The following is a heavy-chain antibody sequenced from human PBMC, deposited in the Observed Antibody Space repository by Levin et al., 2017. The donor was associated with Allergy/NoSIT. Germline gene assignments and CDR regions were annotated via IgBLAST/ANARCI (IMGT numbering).Heavy chain of an antibody. Sequence: GGSLRLSCAASGFTFSDHFMEWVRQAPGKGLEWVGRIRKKPNSYSTGYAASVKGRFIISRADSKNSVYLQMNSLKTEDTAVYYCARVLDYYDSSGYSVDAFDIWGQGTMVTVSS. D-gene: IGHD3-22*01. J-gene: IGHJ3*02. V-gene: IGHV3-72*01. CDR3: ARVLDYYDSSGYSVDAFDI. CDR1: GFTFSDHF. CDR2: IRKKPNSYST.